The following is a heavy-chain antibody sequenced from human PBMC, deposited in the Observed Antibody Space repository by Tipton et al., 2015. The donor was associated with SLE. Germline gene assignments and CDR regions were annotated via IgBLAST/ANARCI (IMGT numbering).Heavy chain of an antibody. D-gene: IGHD7-27*01. CDR1: GGSISSGSYY. V-gene: IGHV4-61*02. Sequence: PGLVKPSQTLSLTCTVSGGSISSGSYYWSWIRQPAGKGLEWIGRIYTSGSTNYNPSLKSRVTISVDTSKNQFSLKLSSVTAADTAVYYCAGDNWGLSIFDYWGQGTLVTVSS. J-gene: IGHJ4*02. CDR3: AGDNWGLSIFDY. CDR2: IYTSGST.